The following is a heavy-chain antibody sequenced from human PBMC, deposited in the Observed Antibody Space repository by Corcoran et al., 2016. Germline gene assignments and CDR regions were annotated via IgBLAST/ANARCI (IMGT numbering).Heavy chain of an antibody. CDR1: GFTFSSYW. V-gene: IGHV3-7*03. CDR3: ARVAGDGYNDRAGPFDY. CDR2: IKQDGSEK. D-gene: IGHD3-22*01. J-gene: IGHJ4*02. Sequence: EVQLVESGGGLVQPGGSLRLSCAASGFTFSSYWMSWVRQAPGKGLEWVANIKQDGSEKYYVDSVKGRFTISRDNAKNSLYLQMNSLRAEDTAVYYCARVAGDGYNDRAGPFDYWGQGTLVTVSS.